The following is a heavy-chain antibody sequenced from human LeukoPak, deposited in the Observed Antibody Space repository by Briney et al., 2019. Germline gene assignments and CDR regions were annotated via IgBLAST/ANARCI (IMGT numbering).Heavy chain of an antibody. D-gene: IGHD4-17*01. CDR3: ARVRGPTVTTWYFDL. CDR1: GFTFSTHG. V-gene: IGHV3-48*01. Sequence: GGSLRLSRGASGFTFSTHGMIWVRQAPGKGLEWVSYISPWSDTIYYADSVKGRFTISRDDARNSLYLQMHSLRAGDTAVYYCARVRGPTVTTWYFDLWGRGTLVTVSS. J-gene: IGHJ2*01. CDR2: ISPWSDTI.